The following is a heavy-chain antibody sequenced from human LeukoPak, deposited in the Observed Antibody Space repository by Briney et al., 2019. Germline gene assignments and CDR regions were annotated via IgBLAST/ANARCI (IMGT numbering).Heavy chain of an antibody. Sequence: GESLKISCKGSGYSFTSCWIGWVRQMPGKGLEWMGIIYPGDSDTRYSPSFQGQVTISADKSISTAYLQWSSLKASDTAMYYCARSGYSSGWYWYFDLWGRGTLVTVSS. V-gene: IGHV5-51*01. D-gene: IGHD6-19*01. J-gene: IGHJ2*01. CDR1: GYSFTSCW. CDR2: IYPGDSDT. CDR3: ARSGYSSGWYWYFDL.